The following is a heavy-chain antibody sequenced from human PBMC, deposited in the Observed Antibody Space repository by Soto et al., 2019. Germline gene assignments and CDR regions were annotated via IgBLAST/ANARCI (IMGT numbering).Heavy chain of an antibody. CDR1: AFTVSSNY. Sequence: EVQLVESGGGLVKPGGSLRLSCAASAFTVSSNYMSWVRQAPGKGLEWVSVIYSGGSTYYADSVKGRFTISRDNSKNTLYLQMNSLRAEDTAVYYCARAGYYDSSGYSAFDIWGPGTMVTVSS. J-gene: IGHJ3*02. CDR3: ARAGYYDSSGYSAFDI. CDR2: IYSGGST. D-gene: IGHD3-22*01. V-gene: IGHV3-53*01.